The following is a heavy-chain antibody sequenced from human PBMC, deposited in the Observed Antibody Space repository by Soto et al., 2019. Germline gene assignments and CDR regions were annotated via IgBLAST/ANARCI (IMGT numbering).Heavy chain of an antibody. CDR3: ARQERYSHYRLEGYYYGMDV. V-gene: IGHV1-3*01. Sequence: ASVKVSCKASGGTFSSYAISWVRQAPGQGLEWMGGINPSNGTTKYSQKFQGRVTITRDTSTSTAYMELSSPRSEDTAVYYCARQERYSHYRLEGYYYGMDVWGQGTTVTVSS. J-gene: IGHJ6*02. CDR2: INPSNGTT. D-gene: IGHD6-13*01. CDR1: GGTFSSYA.